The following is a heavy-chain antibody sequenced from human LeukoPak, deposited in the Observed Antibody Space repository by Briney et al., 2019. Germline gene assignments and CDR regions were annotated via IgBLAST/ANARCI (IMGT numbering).Heavy chain of an antibody. Sequence: GASVKVSCKASGCTFSSYAISWVRQAPGQGLEWMGGIIPIFGTANYAQKFQGRVTITADKSTSTAYMELSSLRSEDTAVYYCARGYSYGPPYYYYYMDVWGKGTTVTVSS. D-gene: IGHD5-18*01. CDR3: ARGYSYGPPYYYYYMDV. J-gene: IGHJ6*03. CDR2: IIPIFGTA. CDR1: GCTFSSYA. V-gene: IGHV1-69*06.